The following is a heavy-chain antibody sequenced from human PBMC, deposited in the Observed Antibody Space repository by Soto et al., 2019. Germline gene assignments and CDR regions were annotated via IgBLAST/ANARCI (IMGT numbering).Heavy chain of an antibody. CDR2: ISNSGKTI. CDR3: ARHTEYGDNGYGMDV. V-gene: IGHV3-11*01. Sequence: VGSLRLSCAASEFNFSDYYMSWIRQAPGKGLEWVSYISNSGKTIYYADSVKGRFTVSRDNAKNSLYLQMSSLRVEDTAVYYCARHTEYGDNGYGMDVWGQGTTVTVSS. D-gene: IGHD4-17*01. CDR1: EFNFSDYY. J-gene: IGHJ6*02.